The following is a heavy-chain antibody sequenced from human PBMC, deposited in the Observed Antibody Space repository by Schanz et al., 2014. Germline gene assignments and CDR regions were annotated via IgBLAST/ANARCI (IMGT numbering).Heavy chain of an antibody. CDR3: AASSGWHPSTDY. D-gene: IGHD6-19*01. V-gene: IGHV3-11*03. CDR1: GLIFSNYV. Sequence: VQLLESGGGLVQPGGSLRLSCAASGLIFSNYVMSWVRQAPGKGLEWLSYISDSGTYTNYADSVKGRFTISRDNAKSSLYLQMSSQRVEETAVYYCAASSGWHPSTDYWGQGTLVTVSS. CDR2: ISDSGTYT. J-gene: IGHJ4*02.